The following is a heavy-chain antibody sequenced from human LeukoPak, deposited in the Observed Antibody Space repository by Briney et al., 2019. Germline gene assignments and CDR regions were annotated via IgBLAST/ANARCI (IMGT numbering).Heavy chain of an antibody. Sequence: GGSLRLSCTASGFTFDDHSISWVRQAPGKGLEWVGFIRSKAYAGTTEYAASVKGRFTISRDDSKSIAYLQMNSLKTEDTAVYYCTRDGRPYYYGSGSRSWFDPWGQGTLVTVSS. CDR2: IRSKAYAGTT. J-gene: IGHJ5*02. V-gene: IGHV3-49*04. CDR3: TRDGRPYYYGSGSRSWFDP. D-gene: IGHD3-10*01. CDR1: GFTFDDHS.